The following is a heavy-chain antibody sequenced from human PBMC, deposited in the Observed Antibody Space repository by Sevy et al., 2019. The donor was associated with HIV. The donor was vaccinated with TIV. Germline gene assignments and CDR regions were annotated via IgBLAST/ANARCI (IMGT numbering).Heavy chain of an antibody. V-gene: IGHV1-69*13. CDR3: ARRHLEEIVVVPAARQPLFYYGMDV. Sequence: ASVKVSCKASGGTFSSYAISWVRQAPGQGLEWMGGIIPIFGTANYAQKFQGRVTITADESTSTAYMELSSLRSEDTAVYYCARRHLEEIVVVPAARQPLFYYGMDVWGQGTTVTVSS. J-gene: IGHJ6*02. CDR1: GGTFSSYA. D-gene: IGHD2-2*01. CDR2: IIPIFGTA.